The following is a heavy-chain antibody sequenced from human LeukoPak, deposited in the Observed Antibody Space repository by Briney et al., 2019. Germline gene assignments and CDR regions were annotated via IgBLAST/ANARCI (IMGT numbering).Heavy chain of an antibody. D-gene: IGHD4-17*01. CDR1: GFTFSSYW. V-gene: IGHV3-74*01. CDR2: IHSDGITT. CDR3: ARDTNGDGWFDP. Sequence: GGSLRLSCAASGFTFSSYWMHWVRQAPGKGLVWVSRIHSDGITTSYADSVKGRFTISRDNAKNSLYLQMNSLRAEDTSVYYCARDTNGDGWFDPWGQGTLVTVSS. J-gene: IGHJ5*02.